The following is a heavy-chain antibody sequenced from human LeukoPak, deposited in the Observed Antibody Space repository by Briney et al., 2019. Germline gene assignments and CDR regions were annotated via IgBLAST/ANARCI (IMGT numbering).Heavy chain of an antibody. V-gene: IGHV1-69*04. Sequence: SVKVSCKASGYPFTGYYVHWVRQAPGHGLEWMGRIIPILGIANHAQKFQGRVTITADKSTSTAYMELSSLRSEDTAVYYCASEHSITMIVVAPRNAFDIWGQGTMVTVSS. CDR1: GYPFTGYY. J-gene: IGHJ3*02. D-gene: IGHD3-22*01. CDR2: IIPILGIA. CDR3: ASEHSITMIVVAPRNAFDI.